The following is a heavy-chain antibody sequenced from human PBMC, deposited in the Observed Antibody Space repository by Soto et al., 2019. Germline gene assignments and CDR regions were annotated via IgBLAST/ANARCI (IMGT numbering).Heavy chain of an antibody. CDR2: IFSSGST. CDR1: GGSINTFY. J-gene: IGHJ4*02. CDR3: AREGSYSAYNFAHGIQLWSFDF. Sequence: PSETLSLTSTVSGGSINTFYWSWVRQPAGKGLEWIGRIFSSGSTSFNPSLESRVAMSVDTSKNHFSLNLSSVTAADMAVYYCAREGSYSAYNFAHGIQLWSFDFWGQGALVTVS. D-gene: IGHD5-12*01. V-gene: IGHV4-4*07.